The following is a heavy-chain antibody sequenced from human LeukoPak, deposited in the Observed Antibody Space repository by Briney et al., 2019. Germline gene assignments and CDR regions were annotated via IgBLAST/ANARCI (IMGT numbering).Heavy chain of an antibody. CDR1: GYTFTGYY. D-gene: IGHD2-15*01. CDR3: ARVFPNSHYCSGGSCYSYYFDY. Sequence: ASVKVCCKASGYTFTGYYMHWVRQAPGQGLEWMGWINPNSGGTNYAQKFQGRVTMTRDTSISTAYMELSRLRSDDTAVYYCARVFPNSHYCSGGSCYSYYFDYWGQGTLVTVSS. J-gene: IGHJ4*02. V-gene: IGHV1-2*02. CDR2: INPNSGGT.